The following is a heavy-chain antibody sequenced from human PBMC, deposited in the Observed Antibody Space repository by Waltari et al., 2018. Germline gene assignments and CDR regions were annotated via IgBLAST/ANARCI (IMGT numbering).Heavy chain of an antibody. Sequence: QMHLVESGGGVVRPGGTLKHYCAAAGFKRVHCGTPRVRQTPGKALECVACTNYDGSKKYYADSVQGRFTISRDNSRDTLYLQMNNMSGDDTAVYYCAKDCDYNLPGYDAFDVWGQGTVVSISS. CDR1: GFKRVHCG. D-gene: IGHD4-17*01. CDR3: AKDCDYNLPGYDAFDV. J-gene: IGHJ3*01. CDR2: TNYDGSKK. V-gene: IGHV3-30*02.